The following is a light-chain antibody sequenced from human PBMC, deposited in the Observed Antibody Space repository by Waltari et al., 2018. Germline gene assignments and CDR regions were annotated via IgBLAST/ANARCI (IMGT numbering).Light chain of an antibody. CDR1: QAVNSS. V-gene: IGKV1D-13*01. CDR3: QQVNDYPWT. J-gene: IGKJ1*01. CDR2: DAD. Sequence: ANQLTQSPSSLSASVGDRVTITCRATQAVNSSLAWYQHQAGNPPNLLIYDADTLKSGFPSRFSGGGSGTQWTLTISSLQPADVGIYYCQQVNDYPWTFGQGTKVEI.